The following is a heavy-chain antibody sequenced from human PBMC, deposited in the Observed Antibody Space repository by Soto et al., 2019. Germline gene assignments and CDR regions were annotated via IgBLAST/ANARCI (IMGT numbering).Heavy chain of an antibody. D-gene: IGHD3-10*01. V-gene: IGHV3-23*01. CDR3: AKDRHPDGLWPFDH. Sequence: EVQLMESGGALVQPGGSLRLSCAASGFTFDTYTMTWVRQAPGKGLEWVSSIYGNGRTTFYADSVRGRFTISKDFSRATLYLQMNGLRVEDTANYYCAKDRHPDGLWPFDHWGRGTLVTVSS. CDR2: IYGNGRTT. CDR1: GFTFDTYT. J-gene: IGHJ4*01.